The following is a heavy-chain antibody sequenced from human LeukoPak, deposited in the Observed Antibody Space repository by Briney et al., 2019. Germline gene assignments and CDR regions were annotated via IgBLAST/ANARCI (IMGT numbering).Heavy chain of an antibody. D-gene: IGHD6-13*01. Sequence: SETLSLTCTVSGGSISSGSYYWSWIRPPAGKGLEWIGRIYTSGSTNYNPSLKSRVTISVDTSKNQFSLKLSSVTAADTAVYYCARELGTAAGTGPDYWGEGTLVTVSS. CDR1: GGSISSGSYY. CDR2: IYTSGST. J-gene: IGHJ4*02. CDR3: ARELGTAAGTGPDY. V-gene: IGHV4-61*02.